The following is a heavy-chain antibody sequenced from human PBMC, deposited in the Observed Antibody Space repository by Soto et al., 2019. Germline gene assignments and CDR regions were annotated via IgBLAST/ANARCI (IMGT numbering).Heavy chain of an antibody. CDR2: IIPIFGTA. V-gene: IGHV1-69*13. Sequence: SVKVSCKASGGTFSSYAISWVRQAPGQGLEWMGGIIPIFGTANYAQKFQGRVTITADESTSTAYMELSSLRSEDTAVYYCARAGDSPLYCSGGSCYSDFSWGWFDPWGQGTLVTVSS. D-gene: IGHD2-15*01. CDR3: ARAGDSPLYCSGGSCYSDFSWGWFDP. J-gene: IGHJ5*02. CDR1: GGTFSSYA.